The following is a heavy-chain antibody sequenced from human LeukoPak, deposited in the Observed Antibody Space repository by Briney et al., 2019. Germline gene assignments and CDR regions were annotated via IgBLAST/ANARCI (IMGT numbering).Heavy chain of an antibody. CDR2: IYNSGST. CDR3: ARAYCGGDCFAFDI. V-gene: IGHV4-59*01. CDR1: GVSISSYN. Sequence: PSETLSLTSAVSGVSISSYNWSWTRQRPGNGLEWIGGIYNSGSTNYNPSLKSGVTISVDTTKTPFSLKLSSVTAADTAAYYSARAYCGGDCFAFDIWGQGTMVTVSS. D-gene: IGHD2-21*02. J-gene: IGHJ3*02.